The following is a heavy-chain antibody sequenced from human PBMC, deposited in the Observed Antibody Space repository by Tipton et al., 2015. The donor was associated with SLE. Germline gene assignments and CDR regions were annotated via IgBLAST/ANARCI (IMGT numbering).Heavy chain of an antibody. CDR1: GYTFTGYY. CDR3: ARGYRYFDLFSSYYFDY. D-gene: IGHD3-9*01. Sequence: QSGPEVKRPGASVKVSCKASGYTFTGYYMHWVRQAPGQGLEWMGWINPNSGGTNYAQKFQGRVTMTRDTSISTAYMELSRLRSDDTAVYYCARGYRYFDLFSSYYFDYWGQGTLVTVSS. V-gene: IGHV1-2*02. J-gene: IGHJ4*02. CDR2: INPNSGGT.